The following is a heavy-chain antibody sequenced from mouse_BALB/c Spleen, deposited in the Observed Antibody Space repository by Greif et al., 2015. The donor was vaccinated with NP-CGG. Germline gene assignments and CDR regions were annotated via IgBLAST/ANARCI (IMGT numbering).Heavy chain of an antibody. CDR2: IWSGGST. J-gene: IGHJ4*01. Sequence: VQLQESGPGLVQPSQSLSITCTVSGFSLTSYGVHWVRQSPGKGLEWLGVIWSGGSTDYNAAFLSRLSISKDNSKSQVFFKRNSLQANNTDIYYCARNDYGSRYYAMDYWGQGTSVTVAS. CDR1: GFSLTSYG. CDR3: ARNDYGSRYYAMDY. D-gene: IGHD1-1*01. V-gene: IGHV2-2*02.